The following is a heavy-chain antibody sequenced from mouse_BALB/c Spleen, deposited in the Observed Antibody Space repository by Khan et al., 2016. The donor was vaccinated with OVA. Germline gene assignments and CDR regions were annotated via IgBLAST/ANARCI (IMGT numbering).Heavy chain of an antibody. D-gene: IGHD1-1*01. Sequence: QVQLQQPGAELVKAGASVKMSCKASGYTFTSYWIHWVKQRLGQGLEWFAETNPTNGRTYYNEKFKSKATLTVDKSSSTAYMLLSSPTFEDSAVYYCARIKKIVATYIDYWGQGTTLTVSS. CDR2: TNPTNGRT. V-gene: IGHV1S81*02. J-gene: IGHJ2*01. CDR1: GYTFTSYW. CDR3: ARIKKIVATYIDY.